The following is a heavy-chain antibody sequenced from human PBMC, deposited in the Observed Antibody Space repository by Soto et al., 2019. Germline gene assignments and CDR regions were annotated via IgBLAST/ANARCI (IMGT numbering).Heavy chain of an antibody. D-gene: IGHD1-1*01. V-gene: IGHV1-18*01. Sequence: QVHLVQSGAEVKKPGASVKVSCKGSGYGFTTYDITWVRQAPGQGLEWMAWISAHNGNTNYAQKLQGRVTVTRDTYTSTAYMELRSLRSDDTAVYYCARGRYGDYWGQGALVTVSS. CDR2: ISAHNGNT. CDR3: ARGRYGDY. J-gene: IGHJ4*02. CDR1: GYGFTTYD.